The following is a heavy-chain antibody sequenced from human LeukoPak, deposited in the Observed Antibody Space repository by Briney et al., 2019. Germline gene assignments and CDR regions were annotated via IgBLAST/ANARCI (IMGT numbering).Heavy chain of an antibody. V-gene: IGHV4-61*02. J-gene: IGHJ3*02. Sequence: PSETLSLTCTVPGAPISSGNYCWTWIRQPAGKGLEWIGRIHTSGSANYNPSLKSRVAISIDTSKNQFSLNLNSVTAAETAIYYCARDRAGDSFDIWGQGAMVTVSA. CDR1: GAPISSGNYC. CDR2: IHTSGSA. CDR3: ARDRAGDSFDI. D-gene: IGHD7-27*01.